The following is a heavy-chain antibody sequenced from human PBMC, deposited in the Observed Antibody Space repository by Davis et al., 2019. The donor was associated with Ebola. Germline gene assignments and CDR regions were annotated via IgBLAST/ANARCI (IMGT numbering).Heavy chain of an antibody. J-gene: IGHJ4*02. Sequence: MPSETLSLTCAVSGGSISSSNWWSWVRQPPGTGLEWIGYIYHSGNAYYSPSLKSRVTISVDTSKNQFSLRVRSVTAADTAVYYCAKDLSPGMETAGPLDYWGQGTLVTVSS. CDR1: GGSISSSNW. V-gene: IGHV4-4*02. D-gene: IGHD1-1*01. CDR3: AKDLSPGMETAGPLDY. CDR2: IYHSGNA.